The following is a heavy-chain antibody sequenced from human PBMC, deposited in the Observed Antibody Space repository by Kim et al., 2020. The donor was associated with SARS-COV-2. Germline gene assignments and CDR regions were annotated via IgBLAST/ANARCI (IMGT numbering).Heavy chain of an antibody. V-gene: IGHV3-7*01. J-gene: IGHJ4*02. CDR3: ARVAGDYFDY. CDR2: EK. Sequence: EKDYVDSVKGRFTISRDNAKNSLYLQMTSLRAEDTAVYYCARVAGDYFDYWGQGTLVTVSS. D-gene: IGHD6-19*01.